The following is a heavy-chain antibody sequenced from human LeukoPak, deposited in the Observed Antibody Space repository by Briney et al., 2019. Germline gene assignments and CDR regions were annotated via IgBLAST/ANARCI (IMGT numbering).Heavy chain of an antibody. J-gene: IGHJ4*02. CDR3: ARGVGRYDILTGRLDY. Sequence: SVKVSCKASGYTFTSHDISWVRQAPGQGLEWMGGIIPIFATPNYAQKFQGRVTITADESTSTAYMELSSLKSDDTAIYYCARGVGRYDILTGRLDYWGQGTLVTVSS. CDR1: GYTFTSHD. D-gene: IGHD3-9*01. CDR2: IIPIFATP. V-gene: IGHV1-69*13.